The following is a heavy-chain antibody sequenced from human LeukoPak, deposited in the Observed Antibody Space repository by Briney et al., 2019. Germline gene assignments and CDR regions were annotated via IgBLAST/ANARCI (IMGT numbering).Heavy chain of an antibody. D-gene: IGHD1-26*01. CDR2: ISAYNGNT. CDR1: GYTFSSYG. CDR3: ARDIEWELRGWYFDY. Sequence: GASVKVSCKTSGYTFSSYGISWVRQAPGQGLEWMGWISAYNGNTNYAQKLQGRVTMTTDTSTSTAYMELRSLRSDDTAVYYCARDIEWELRGWYFDYWGQGTLVTVSS. J-gene: IGHJ4*02. V-gene: IGHV1-18*01.